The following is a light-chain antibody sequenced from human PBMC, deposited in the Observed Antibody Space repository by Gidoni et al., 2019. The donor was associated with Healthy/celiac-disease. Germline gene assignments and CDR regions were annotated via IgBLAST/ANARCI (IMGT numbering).Light chain of an antibody. J-gene: IGKJ2*01. CDR2: GSF. V-gene: IGKV3-15*01. CDR1: QSVDNN. Sequence: EIVMTQSPATLSVSPGETATLSCRASQSVDNNLAWYQQKPGQAPRLLIYGSFTRATGVPARFSGSGSGTESTLTISSLQSEDVAVYYCQQYNNWPGYTFGQGTKLEIK. CDR3: QQYNNWPGYT.